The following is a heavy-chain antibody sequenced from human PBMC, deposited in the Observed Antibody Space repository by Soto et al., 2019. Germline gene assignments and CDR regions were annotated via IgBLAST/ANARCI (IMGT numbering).Heavy chain of an antibody. CDR2: IYPGDSDT. D-gene: IGHD6-6*01. Sequence: GESLKISCKGSGYSFTSYWIGWVRQMPGKGLEWMGIIYPGDSDTRYSPSFQGQVTISADKSISTAYLQWSSLKASDTAMYYCATGIAARRGGYYYYGMDVWGQGTTVNVSS. CDR1: GYSFTSYW. CDR3: ATGIAARRGGYYYYGMDV. J-gene: IGHJ6*02. V-gene: IGHV5-51*01.